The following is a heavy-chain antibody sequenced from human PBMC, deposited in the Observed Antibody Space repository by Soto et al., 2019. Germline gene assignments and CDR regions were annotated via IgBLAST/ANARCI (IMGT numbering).Heavy chain of an antibody. D-gene: IGHD1-26*01. CDR1: GGSFSGYY. CDR2: INHSGST. Sequence: SETLSLTCAAYGGSFSGYYWSWIRQPPGKGLEWIGEINHSGSTNYNPSLKSRVTISVDTSKNQFSLKLSSVTAADTAVYYCARGGYSGSYYPYYYYGMDVWGQGTTVTVS. CDR3: ARGGYSGSYYPYYYYGMDV. V-gene: IGHV4-34*01. J-gene: IGHJ6*02.